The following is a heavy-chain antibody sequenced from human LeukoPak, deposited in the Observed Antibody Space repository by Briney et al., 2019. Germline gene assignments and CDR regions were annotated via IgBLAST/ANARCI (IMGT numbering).Heavy chain of an antibody. J-gene: IGHJ6*02. Sequence: GGSLRLSCAASGFTFSSYAMSWVRHAPGKGLEWVSTISGNGGCTYYADSVKGRFTISRDNSKNTLCLQVNSLSAKDAPVYYCVKPHSSDTTCYCTGNGMAVWGQGTTVTVSS. D-gene: IGHD2-2*01. V-gene: IGHV3-23*01. CDR3: VKPHSSDTTCYCTGNGMAV. CDR2: ISGNGGCT. CDR1: GFTFSSYA.